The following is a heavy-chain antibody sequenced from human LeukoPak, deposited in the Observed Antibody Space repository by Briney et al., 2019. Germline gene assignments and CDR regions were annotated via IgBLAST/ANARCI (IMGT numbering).Heavy chain of an antibody. CDR2: INHSGST. D-gene: IGHD1-26*01. J-gene: IGHJ4*02. CDR1: GGSFSGYY. V-gene: IGHV4-34*01. CDR3: ARGLGAPENY. Sequence: SETLSLTCAVYGGSFSGYYWSWIRQPPGKGLEWIGEINHSGSTNYNPSHKSRVTISVDTSKNQFSLKLSSVTAADTAVYYCARGLGAPENYWGQGTLVTVSS.